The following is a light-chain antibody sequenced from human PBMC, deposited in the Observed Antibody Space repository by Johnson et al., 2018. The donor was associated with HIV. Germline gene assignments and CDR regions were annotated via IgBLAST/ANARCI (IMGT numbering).Light chain of an antibody. CDR3: GTWDSSLSAYV. CDR1: SSNIGTNF. Sequence: QSVLTQPPSVSAAPGQKVTISCSGSSSNIGTNFVSWYQQFPGAAPKLLIYENNKRPSGIPDRFSGSKSGTSATLGITGLQTGDEADYYCGTWDSSLSAYVFGTGTEVTVL. V-gene: IGLV1-51*02. J-gene: IGLJ1*01. CDR2: ENN.